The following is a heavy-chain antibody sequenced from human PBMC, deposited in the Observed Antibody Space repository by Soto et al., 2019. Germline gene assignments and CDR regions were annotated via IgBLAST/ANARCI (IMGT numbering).Heavy chain of an antibody. J-gene: IGHJ4*02. D-gene: IGHD3-22*01. CDR1: CYTFTTYG. CDR3: ARGALGYDSRGYYFDY. Sequence: ASGKVSYKAFCYTFTTYGIAWVRQAPGQGFEWMGWISTYSGLTKYAEKFQGRVTMTTDTSTSTADMELKTLRSDDTAVYFCARGALGYDSRGYYFDYWGQGTLVTVS. CDR2: ISTYSGLT. V-gene: IGHV1-18*01.